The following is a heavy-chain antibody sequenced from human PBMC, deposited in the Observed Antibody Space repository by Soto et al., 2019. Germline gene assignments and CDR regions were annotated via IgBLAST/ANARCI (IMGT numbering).Heavy chain of an antibody. CDR2: IWYDGSNK. V-gene: IGHV3-33*01. CDR3: ARNSDDRTYYYDNSGYSYLDN. Sequence: GGSLRLSCAASGFTFSSYVMHWVRQAPGKGLEWVAVIWYDGSNKYYADSVKGRFTISRDNSKDTLYLQMNSLRAEDTAVYYCARNSDDRTYYYDNSGYSYLDNWGQGTLVTISS. J-gene: IGHJ4*02. CDR1: GFTFSSYV. D-gene: IGHD3-22*01.